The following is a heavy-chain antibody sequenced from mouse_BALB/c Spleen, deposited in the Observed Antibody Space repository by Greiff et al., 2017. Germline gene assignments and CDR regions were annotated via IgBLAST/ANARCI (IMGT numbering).Heavy chain of an antibody. D-gene: IGHD2-4*01. CDR1: GFTFSDYY. J-gene: IGHJ1*01. Sequence: EVQLVESGGGLVKPGGSLKLSCAASGFTFSDYYMYWVRQTPEKRLEWVATISDGGSYTYYPDSVKGRFTISRDNAKNNLYLQMSSLKSEDTAMYYCARDRSTMITGGYFDVWGAGTTVTVSS. CDR2: ISDGGSYT. CDR3: ARDRSTMITGGYFDV. V-gene: IGHV5-4*02.